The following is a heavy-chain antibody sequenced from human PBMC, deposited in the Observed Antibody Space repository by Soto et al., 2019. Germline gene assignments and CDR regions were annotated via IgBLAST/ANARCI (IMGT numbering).Heavy chain of an antibody. CDR1: GGSISSSSYY. CDR2: IYYSGST. J-gene: IGHJ4*02. Sequence: SETLSLTCTVSGGSISSSSYYWGWIRRPPGKGLEWIGSIYYSGSTYYNPSLKSRVTISVDMSKNQFFLKLSSVTAADTAVYYCARDPSGSWAYWGQGTLVTVS. CDR3: ARDPSGSWAY. V-gene: IGHV4-39*02. D-gene: IGHD1-26*01.